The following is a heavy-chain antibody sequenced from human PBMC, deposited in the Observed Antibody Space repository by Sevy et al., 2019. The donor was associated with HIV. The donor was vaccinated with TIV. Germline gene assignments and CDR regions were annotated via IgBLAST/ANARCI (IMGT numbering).Heavy chain of an antibody. J-gene: IGHJ6*03. CDR3: ARSVAANYMDV. Sequence: SETLSLTCRVSGVSISSDYWSWIRQPPGKEPEWIGYIHHSGNSNYKTPLKSRVTMSVDTYKNQLSLNLRSVSAADTAVYYCARSVAANYMDVWGKGTTVTVSS. D-gene: IGHD1-26*01. CDR2: IHHSGNS. CDR1: GVSISSDY. V-gene: IGHV4-59*01.